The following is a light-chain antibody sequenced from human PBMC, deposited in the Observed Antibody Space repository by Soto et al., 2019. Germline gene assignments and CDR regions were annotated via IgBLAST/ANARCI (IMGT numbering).Light chain of an antibody. Sequence: DIQMTQSPSSLSASIGDRVTITCRPSQSISSYLNWYQQKPGIAPKLLIYAASSLQSGVPSRFSGSGSGTDFTLTISSLQPEDFATYYCQQSYSAWTFGQGTKVEIK. CDR1: QSISSY. V-gene: IGKV1-39*01. CDR2: AAS. CDR3: QQSYSAWT. J-gene: IGKJ1*01.